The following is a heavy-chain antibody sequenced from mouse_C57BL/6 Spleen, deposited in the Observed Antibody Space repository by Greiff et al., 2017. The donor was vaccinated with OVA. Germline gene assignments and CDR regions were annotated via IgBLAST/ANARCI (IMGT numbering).Heavy chain of an antibody. D-gene: IGHD1-1*01. CDR2: ISNGGGST. Sequence: EVQLVESGGGLVQPGGSLKLSCAASGFTFSDYYMYWVRQTPEKRLEWVAYISNGGGSTYYPDTVKGRFTISRDNAKNTLYLQMSRLKSEDTAMYYCARQITTVVATRYYAMDYWGQGTSVTVSS. V-gene: IGHV5-12*01. J-gene: IGHJ4*01. CDR1: GFTFSDYY. CDR3: ARQITTVVATRYYAMDY.